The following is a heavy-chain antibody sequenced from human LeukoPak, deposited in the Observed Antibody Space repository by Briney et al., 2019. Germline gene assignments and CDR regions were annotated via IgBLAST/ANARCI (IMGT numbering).Heavy chain of an antibody. Sequence: NPSETLSLTCTVSGGSISSSSYYWGWIRQPPGKGLEWIATIHHSGMTYYNPSLKSRVTISVDTSKNQFSLKLSSVTAAGTAVYYCARYTGTNWGYSFDYWGQGTLVTVSS. CDR3: ARYTGTNWGYSFDY. CDR1: GGSISSSSYY. V-gene: IGHV4-39*01. D-gene: IGHD7-27*01. J-gene: IGHJ4*02. CDR2: IHHSGMT.